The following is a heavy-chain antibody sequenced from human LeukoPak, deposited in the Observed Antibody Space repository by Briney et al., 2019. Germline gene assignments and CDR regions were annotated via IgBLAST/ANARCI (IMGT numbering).Heavy chain of an antibody. V-gene: IGHV1-69*13. CDR2: IIPIFGTA. CDR1: GGTFSSYA. D-gene: IGHD2-15*01. CDR3: ARDEAAQGSPFDY. Sequence: SVKVSCKASGGTFSSYAISWVRQAPGQGLEWMGGIIPIFGTANYAQKFQGRVTITADESTSTAYMELSSLRSEDTAVYYCARDEAAQGSPFDYWGQGTLVTVSS. J-gene: IGHJ4*02.